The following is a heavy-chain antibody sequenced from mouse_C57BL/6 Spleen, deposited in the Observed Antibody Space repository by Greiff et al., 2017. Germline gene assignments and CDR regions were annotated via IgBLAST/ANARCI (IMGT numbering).Heavy chain of an antibody. CDR1: GFSLTSYG. CDR2: IWRGGST. D-gene: IGHD2-4*01. J-gene: IGHJ4*01. CDR3: AKNRYYDYGVYAMGY. Sequence: VQLKESGPGLVQPSQSLSITCTVSGFSLTSYGVHWVRQPPGKGLEWLGVIWRGGSTDYNAAFISRLSIIKDNSKSQVFFKLNSLQAYDTAIYYCAKNRYYDYGVYAMGYWGQGTSVTVSS. V-gene: IGHV2-4*01.